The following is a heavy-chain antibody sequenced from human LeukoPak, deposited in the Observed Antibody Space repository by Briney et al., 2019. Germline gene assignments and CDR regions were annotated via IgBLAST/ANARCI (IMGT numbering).Heavy chain of an antibody. D-gene: IGHD2-21*02. J-gene: IGHJ3*02. Sequence: PSETLSLTCTVSGYSISSGYYWGWIRQPPGKGLEWIGSIYHSGSTYYNPSLKSRVTISVDTSKNQFSLKLSSVTAADTAVYYCARHVLRGGDSLGGDIWGQGTMVTVSS. CDR3: ARHVLRGGDSLGGDI. CDR2: IYHSGST. CDR1: GYSISSGYY. V-gene: IGHV4-38-2*02.